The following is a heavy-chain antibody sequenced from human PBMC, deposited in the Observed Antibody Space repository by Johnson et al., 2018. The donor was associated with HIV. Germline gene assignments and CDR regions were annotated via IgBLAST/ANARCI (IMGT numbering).Heavy chain of an antibody. CDR3: AKSDGFDI. J-gene: IGHJ3*02. V-gene: IGHV3-33*06. CDR1: GFTFSSYG. CDR2: IWYDGSNK. Sequence: QVKLVESGGGVVQPGRSLRLSCAASGFTFSSYGMHWVRQAPCKGLEWVAVIWYDGSNKYYADSVKGRFTISRDNSKNTLYLQMNSLRAEDTAVYYCAKSDGFDIWGQGTMVTVAS.